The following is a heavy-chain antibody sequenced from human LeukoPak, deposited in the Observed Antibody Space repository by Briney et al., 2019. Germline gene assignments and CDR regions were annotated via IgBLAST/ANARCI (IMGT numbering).Heavy chain of an antibody. CDR3: ARLTYYDIPDWFDP. V-gene: IGHV4-34*01. Sequence: SETLSLTCAVYGGSFSGYYWSWIRQPPGKGLEWIGEINHSGSTNYNPSLKSRVTISVDTSKNQFSLKLSSVTAADTAVYYCARLTYYDIPDWFDPWGQGTLVTVSS. CDR1: GGSFSGYY. J-gene: IGHJ5*02. CDR2: INHSGST. D-gene: IGHD3-9*01.